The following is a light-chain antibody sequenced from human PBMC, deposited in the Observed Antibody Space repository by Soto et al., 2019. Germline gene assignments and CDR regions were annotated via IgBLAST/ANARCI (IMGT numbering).Light chain of an antibody. CDR2: DAS. V-gene: IGKV3-15*01. Sequence: ENVLKQSPVSLDLSPGERATLSCRASHSVRTYLAWYQVKPGQAPRLLIYDASTRATGIPARFSGSGSGTEFTLTISSLQSEDFAVYYCEQYNNLPITFGQGTRLEI. CDR3: EQYNNLPIT. J-gene: IGKJ5*01. CDR1: HSVRTY.